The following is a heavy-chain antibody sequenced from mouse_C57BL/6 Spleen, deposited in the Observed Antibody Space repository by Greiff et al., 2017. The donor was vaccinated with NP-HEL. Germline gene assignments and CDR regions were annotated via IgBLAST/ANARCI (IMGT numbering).Heavy chain of an antibody. D-gene: IGHD2-1*01. J-gene: IGHJ3*01. CDR1: GFTFSSYG. Sequence: EVHLVESGGDLVKPGGSLKLSCAASGFTFSSYGMSWVRQTPDKRLEWVATISSGGSYTYYPDSVKGRFTISRDNAKNTLYLQMSSLKSEDTAMYYCASSTMVTTSWFAYWGQGTLVTVSA. CDR2: ISSGGSYT. CDR3: ASSTMVTTSWFAY. V-gene: IGHV5-6*01.